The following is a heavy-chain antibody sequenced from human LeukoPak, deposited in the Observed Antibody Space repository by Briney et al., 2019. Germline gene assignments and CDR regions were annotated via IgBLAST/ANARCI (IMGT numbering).Heavy chain of an antibody. CDR2: INPNSGGT. D-gene: IGHD5-12*01. CDR3: ARDKDDYLLYGMDA. Sequence: ASVKVSCKASGYTFTGYYMHWVRQAPGQGLEWMGWINPNSGGTNYAQKFQGRVTMTRDTSISTAYMELSRLRSDDTAVYYCARDKDDYLLYGMDAWGQGTTVTVSS. J-gene: IGHJ6*02. V-gene: IGHV1-2*02. CDR1: GYTFTGYY.